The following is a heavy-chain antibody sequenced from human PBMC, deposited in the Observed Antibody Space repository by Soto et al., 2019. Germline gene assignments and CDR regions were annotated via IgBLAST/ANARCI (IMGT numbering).Heavy chain of an antibody. CDR3: AKGEEGNIAVPAASSDSGDILFYYGMDV. V-gene: IGHV3-23*01. Sequence: EVQLLESGGGLVQPGGSLRLSCAASGFIFSNFAMSWVRQVPGKGLEWVSGISGSGGTTDYIESVKGRFTISRDNSKNTVSLYIKSLRAEDSAVYYCAKGEEGNIAVPAASSDSGDILFYYGMDVWGQGTTVTVSS. D-gene: IGHD2-2*01. CDR2: ISGSGGTT. J-gene: IGHJ6*02. CDR1: GFIFSNFA.